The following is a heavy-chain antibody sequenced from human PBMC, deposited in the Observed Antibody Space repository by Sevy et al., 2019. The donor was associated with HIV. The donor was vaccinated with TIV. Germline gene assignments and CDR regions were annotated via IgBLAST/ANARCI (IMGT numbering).Heavy chain of an antibody. Sequence: SETLSLTCTVSGDSINTYYWSWIRQPPGKGLEWIGYVSTSGSTNYNPSLKSRGTISLDTSRNQVSLKVTSVTAADAALYYGARVWWDFVVVPGATPGCYFDQWGQGTLVTVSS. CDR1: GDSINTYY. J-gene: IGHJ4*02. D-gene: IGHD2-2*01. CDR2: VSTSGST. CDR3: ARVWWDFVVVPGATPGCYFDQ. V-gene: IGHV4-4*08.